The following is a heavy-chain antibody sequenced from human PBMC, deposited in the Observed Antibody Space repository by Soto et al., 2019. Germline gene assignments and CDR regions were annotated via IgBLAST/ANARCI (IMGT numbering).Heavy chain of an antibody. CDR1: GFSFSTYA. CDR3: ARDGGGFRGLLLTSYDAFDL. J-gene: IGHJ3*01. V-gene: IGHV3-30*04. D-gene: IGHD3-16*01. Sequence: GGSLRLSCTASGFSFSTYAMYWVRQAPGKGLEWVAIISYDGSNPQYADSVKGRFTVARDNSKNTLYLQMHSLTAEDTAVYYCARDGGGFRGLLLTSYDAFDLWGQGKLVTVSS. CDR2: ISYDGSNP.